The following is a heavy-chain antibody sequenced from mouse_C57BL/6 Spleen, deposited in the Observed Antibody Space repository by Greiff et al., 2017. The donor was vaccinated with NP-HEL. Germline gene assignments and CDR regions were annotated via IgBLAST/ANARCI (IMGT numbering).Heavy chain of an antibody. D-gene: IGHD5-1*01. CDR2: IYPGDGDT. V-gene: IGHV1-82*01. Sequence: VMLVESGPELVKPGASVKISCKASGYAFSSSWMNWVKQRPGKGLEWIGRIYPGDGDTNYNGKFKGKATLTADKSSSTAYMQLSSLTSEDSAVYFCARSVPYFDYWGQGTTLTVSS. CDR1: GYAFSSSW. CDR3: ARSVPYFDY. J-gene: IGHJ2*01.